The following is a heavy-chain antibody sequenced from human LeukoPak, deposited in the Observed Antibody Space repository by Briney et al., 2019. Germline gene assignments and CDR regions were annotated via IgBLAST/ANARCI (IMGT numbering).Heavy chain of an antibody. D-gene: IGHD2-8*01. CDR2: ISAYNGNT. V-gene: IGHV1-18*01. J-gene: IGHJ5*02. CDR3: ARDKGYCTNGVCLGSNWFDP. Sequence: ASVKVSCKASGYTFTSYGISWVRQAPGQGLEWMGWISAYNGNTNYAQKLQGRVTMTTDTSTSTAYMELRSLRSDDTAVYYCARDKGYCTNGVCLGSNWFDPWGQGTLVTVSS. CDR1: GYTFTSYG.